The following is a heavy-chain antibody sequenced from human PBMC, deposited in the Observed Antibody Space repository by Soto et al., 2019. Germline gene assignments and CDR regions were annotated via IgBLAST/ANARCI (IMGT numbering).Heavy chain of an antibody. Sequence: GESLKISCKGSGYSFTSYWIGWMSQMHGKGLEWMGIIYPGDSDTRYSPSFQGQVTISADKSISTAYLQWSSLKASDTAMYYCARSYTIAVAGTGYYYYYGMDVWGQGTTVTVSS. J-gene: IGHJ6*02. CDR2: IYPGDSDT. D-gene: IGHD6-19*01. V-gene: IGHV5-51*01. CDR1: GYSFTSYW. CDR3: ARSYTIAVAGTGYYYYYGMDV.